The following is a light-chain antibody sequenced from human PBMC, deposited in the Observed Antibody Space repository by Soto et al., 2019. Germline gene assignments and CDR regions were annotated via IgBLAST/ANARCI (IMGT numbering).Light chain of an antibody. CDR1: QGISNY. CDR3: QKYNSAPFT. J-gene: IGKJ3*01. CDR2: AAS. V-gene: IGKV1-27*01. Sequence: DIQMTQSPSSLSASVGDRVTITCRASQGISNYLAWYQQKPGKVPKLLIYAASTLQSGVPSRFSGSGSGTDFTLTISRLKPEVVATYYSQKYNSAPFTFGPATKVDIK.